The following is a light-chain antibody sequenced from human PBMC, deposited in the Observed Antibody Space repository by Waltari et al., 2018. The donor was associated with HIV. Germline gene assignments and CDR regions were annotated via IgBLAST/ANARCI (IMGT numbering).Light chain of an antibody. CDR2: GNN. J-gene: IGLJ3*02. CDR3: QSYDTRLSGSV. Sequence: QSVLTQPPSVSGAPGQTVTISCTGSSSNIGASARFDVTWYQQLTGTAPKPLIYGNNNRPSGVPDRFSGSKSGASASLAITGLQAEDEADYYCQSYDTRLSGSVFGGGTKLTVL. CDR1: SSNIGASARFD. V-gene: IGLV1-40*01.